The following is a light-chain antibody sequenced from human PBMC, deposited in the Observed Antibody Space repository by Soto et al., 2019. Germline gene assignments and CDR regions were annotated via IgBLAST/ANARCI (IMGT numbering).Light chain of an antibody. CDR2: DVS. CDR3: SSYTSSVTLA. J-gene: IGLJ2*01. Sequence: QSALTQPASVSGSPGQSITISCTGTSSDIGSYNYVSWYQHHPGKAPKLIIYDVSNRPSGVSSRFSGSKSGNTASLTISGLQPEDDADYYCSSYTSSVTLAFGGGTQLTVL. CDR1: SSDIGSYNY. V-gene: IGLV2-14*03.